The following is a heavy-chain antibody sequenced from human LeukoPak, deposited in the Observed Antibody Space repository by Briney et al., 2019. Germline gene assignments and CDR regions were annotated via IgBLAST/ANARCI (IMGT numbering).Heavy chain of an antibody. V-gene: IGHV4-4*07. Sequence: SETLSLTCTVSGFSISSSYWNWVRQPAGKGLEWIGRIYSSGSTNYNPSLKSRVTMSVDTSKNQVSLKLNSVTAAATAVYYCERGAGSGCSCHLFDSWGQGTLVTVSS. CDR1: GFSISSSY. CDR2: IYSSGST. J-gene: IGHJ4*02. CDR3: ERGAGSGCSCHLFDS. D-gene: IGHD2-15*01.